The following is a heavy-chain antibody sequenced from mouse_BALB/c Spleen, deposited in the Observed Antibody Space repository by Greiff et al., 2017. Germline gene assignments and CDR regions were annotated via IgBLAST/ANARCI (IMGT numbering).Heavy chain of an antibody. D-gene: IGHD1-1*01. CDR1: GYSITSDYA. CDR2: ISYSGST. Sequence: EVQLVESGPGLVKPSQSLSLTCTVTGYSITSDYAWNWIRQFPGNKLEWMGYISYSGSTSYNPSLKSRISITRDTSKNQFFLQLNSVTTEDTATYYCARGVTVDWYFDDWGAGTTVTVSS. J-gene: IGHJ1*01. CDR3: ARGVTVDWYFDD. V-gene: IGHV3-2*02.